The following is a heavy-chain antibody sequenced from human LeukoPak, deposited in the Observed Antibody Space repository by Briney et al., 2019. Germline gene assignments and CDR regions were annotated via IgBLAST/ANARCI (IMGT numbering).Heavy chain of an antibody. CDR3: ARRVDATRWFDP. V-gene: IGHV3-74*01. D-gene: IGHD2-15*01. CDR1: GYTFSKYF. CDR2: FNSDGTST. J-gene: IGHJ5*02. Sequence: GGSLRLSCAASGYTFSKYFMHWVPQAPGKGLVWVSHFNSDGTSTIYADSVKGRFTISRDNAKNMLYMQMNSLRDEDTAVYYCARRVDATRWFDPWVQGTLVTVSS.